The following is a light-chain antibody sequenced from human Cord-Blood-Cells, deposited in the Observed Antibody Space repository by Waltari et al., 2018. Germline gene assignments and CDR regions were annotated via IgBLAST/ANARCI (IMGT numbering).Light chain of an antibody. V-gene: IGKV1-5*01. Sequence: DIQMTQSPSTLSASVGDRVTITCRASQSISSWLAWYQQKPGKAPKLLIYDASSLESGVPSRFSGSGSGTDFTLTISSLQPEDFATYYCQQFNSYPPYTFGQGTKLEIK. CDR3: QQFNSYPPYT. CDR2: DAS. CDR1: QSISSW. J-gene: IGKJ2*01.